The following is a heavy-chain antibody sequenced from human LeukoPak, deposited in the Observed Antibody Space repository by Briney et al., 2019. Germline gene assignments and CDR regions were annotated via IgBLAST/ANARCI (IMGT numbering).Heavy chain of an antibody. D-gene: IGHD3-10*01. V-gene: IGHV3-23*01. CDR3: ARAVSGRKSPTVY. CDR2: ISGGGGTT. J-gene: IGHJ4*02. CDR1: GFTFSNYA. Sequence: GGSLRLSCAASGFTFSNYAMSWVRQAPGKGLEWVSGISGGGGTTYYADFVKGRFTFSRDNSKNTLYLQMNSLRAEDTAVYYCARAVSGRKSPTVYWGQGTLVTVSS.